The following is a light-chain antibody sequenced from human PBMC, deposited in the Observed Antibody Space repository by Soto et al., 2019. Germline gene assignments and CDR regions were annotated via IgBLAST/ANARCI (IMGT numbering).Light chain of an antibody. CDR1: SSDVGGYNY. J-gene: IGLJ1*01. CDR3: SSYTISSTLVSYV. Sequence: QSALTQPASVSGSPGQSITISCTGTSSDVGGYNYVSWYQQHPGKAPKLMIYDVSNRPSGVSNRFSGSKSGNTASLTISGLQAEDEADYYCSSYTISSTLVSYVFGTGTQLTVL. CDR2: DVS. V-gene: IGLV2-14*01.